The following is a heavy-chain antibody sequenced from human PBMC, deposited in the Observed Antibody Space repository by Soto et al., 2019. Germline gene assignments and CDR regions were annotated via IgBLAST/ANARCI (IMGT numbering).Heavy chain of an antibody. CDR3: AQTLGSAVAGPGRFDL. CDR1: GGTFSRYA. Sequence: QVQLVQSGAEVKKPGSSVKVSCKASGGTFSRYAISWVRQAPGQGLEWMGGITPMFGTANYAQKFQVRVTITADESTSTVHMELRSLTSEDRAVYYCAQTLGSAVAGPGRFDLWGRGTLVIVSS. D-gene: IGHD6-19*01. CDR2: ITPMFGTA. J-gene: IGHJ2*01. V-gene: IGHV1-69*12.